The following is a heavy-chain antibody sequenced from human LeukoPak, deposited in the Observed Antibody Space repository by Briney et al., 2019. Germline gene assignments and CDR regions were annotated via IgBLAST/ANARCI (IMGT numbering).Heavy chain of an antibody. Sequence: PSETLSLTCAVYGGSFSGYYWSWIRQPPGKGLEWIGEINHSGSTNYNPSLKSRVTISVDTSKNQFPLKLSSVTAADTAVYYCARRRMPRGAFDPWGQGTLVTVSS. J-gene: IGHJ5*02. V-gene: IGHV4-34*01. CDR2: INHSGST. CDR1: GGSFSGYY. D-gene: IGHD1-14*01. CDR3: ARRRMPRGAFDP.